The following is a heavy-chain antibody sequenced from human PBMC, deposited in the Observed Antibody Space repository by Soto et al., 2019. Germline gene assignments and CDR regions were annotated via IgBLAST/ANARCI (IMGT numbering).Heavy chain of an antibody. CDR1: GGSVSSGSYY. CDR2: IYYSGST. J-gene: IGHJ5*02. D-gene: IGHD2-15*01. V-gene: IGHV4-61*01. CDR3: ARIVVVVAATGEWFDP. Sequence: SETLSLTCTVSGGSVSSGSYYWSWIRQPPGKGLEWIGYIYYSGSTNYNPSPKSRVTISVDTSKNQFSLKLSSVTAADTAVYYCARIVVVVAATGEWFDPWGQGTLVTVSS.